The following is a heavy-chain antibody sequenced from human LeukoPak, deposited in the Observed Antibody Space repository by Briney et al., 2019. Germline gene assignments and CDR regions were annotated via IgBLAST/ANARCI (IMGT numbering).Heavy chain of an antibody. CDR1: GGSISSSSYY. Sequence: PSETLSLTCTVSGGSISSSSYYWGWIRQPPGKGLEWIGSIYYSGSTYYNPSLKSRVTISVDTSKNQLSLKLSSVTAADTAVYYCARVTIAARPGLIGYWGQGTLVTVSS. V-gene: IGHV4-39*07. J-gene: IGHJ4*02. CDR3: ARVTIAARPGLIGY. D-gene: IGHD6-6*01. CDR2: IYYSGST.